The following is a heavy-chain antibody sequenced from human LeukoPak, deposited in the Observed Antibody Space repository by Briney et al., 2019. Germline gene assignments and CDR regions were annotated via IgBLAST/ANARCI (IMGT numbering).Heavy chain of an antibody. Sequence: GASVKVSRKASGYTFTSYYMHWVRQALGQGLEWMGIINPSGGSTSYAQKFQGRVTMTRDTSTSTVYMELSSLRSEDTAVYYCARDRRVVVPAATCYYGMDVWGQGTTVTVSS. D-gene: IGHD2-2*01. CDR2: INPSGGST. V-gene: IGHV1-46*01. J-gene: IGHJ6*02. CDR1: GYTFTSYY. CDR3: ARDRRVVVPAATCYYGMDV.